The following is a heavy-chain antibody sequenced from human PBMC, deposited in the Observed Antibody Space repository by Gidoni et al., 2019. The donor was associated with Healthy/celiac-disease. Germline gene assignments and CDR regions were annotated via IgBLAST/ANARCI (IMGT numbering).Heavy chain of an antibody. Sequence: QVQLVESGGGVVQPGRSLRLSCAASGFTFSSYALHWVRQAPGKGLEWVAVISYDGSNKYYADSVKGRFTISRENSKNTLYLQMNSLRAEDTAVYYCARDQRLLPRYYFDYWGQGTLVTVSS. J-gene: IGHJ4*02. V-gene: IGHV3-30*04. CDR1: GFTFSSYA. CDR3: ARDQRLLPRYYFDY. CDR2: ISYDGSNK. D-gene: IGHD3-22*01.